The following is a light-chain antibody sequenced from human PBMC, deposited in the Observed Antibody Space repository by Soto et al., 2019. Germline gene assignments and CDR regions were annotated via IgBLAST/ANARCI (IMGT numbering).Light chain of an antibody. V-gene: IGLV2-14*03. CDR2: DVN. Sequence: QSVLTQPASVSGSPGQSITISCTGTPSDIGAYNFVSWYQHHPGEVPKLILYDVNVRPSGVSNRFSGSKSGNTASLTISGLQAEDEADYYCTSWTTSTTMIFGGGTKLTVL. CDR3: TSWTTSTTMI. CDR1: PSDIGAYNF. J-gene: IGLJ2*01.